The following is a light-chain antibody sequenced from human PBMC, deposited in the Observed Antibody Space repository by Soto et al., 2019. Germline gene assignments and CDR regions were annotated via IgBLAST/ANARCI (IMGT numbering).Light chain of an antibody. CDR3: QQYNSYSPLLT. V-gene: IGKV1-5*01. CDR1: QSISSW. Sequence: DIHMTQSPSTLSASVGDRVTITCRASQSISSWLAWYQQKPGKAPKLLIYDASSLESGVPSRFSGSGSGTEFTLTISSLQPDDFATYYCQQYNSYSPLLTFGGGTKVDIK. CDR2: DAS. J-gene: IGKJ4*01.